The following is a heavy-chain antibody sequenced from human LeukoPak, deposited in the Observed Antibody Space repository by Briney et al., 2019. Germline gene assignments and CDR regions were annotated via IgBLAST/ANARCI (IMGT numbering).Heavy chain of an antibody. D-gene: IGHD4-17*01. Sequence: GGSLRLSCAASGFTFSVHAMSWVRQAPGKGLEWVSGISGSGGDTYYADSVKGRFTISRDNSKNTLYLQMNSLRAEDSAVYYCAKVFRSGDLFVSDSWGQGTLVTVSS. V-gene: IGHV3-23*01. CDR2: ISGSGGDT. CDR3: AKVFRSGDLFVSDS. CDR1: GFTFSVHA. J-gene: IGHJ4*02.